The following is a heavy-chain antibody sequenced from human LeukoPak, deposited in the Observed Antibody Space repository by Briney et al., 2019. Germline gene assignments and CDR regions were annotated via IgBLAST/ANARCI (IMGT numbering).Heavy chain of an antibody. Sequence: SETLSLTCAVSGYSFSSGYYWGWIRQPPGKGLEWIGSIYHSGSTYYNPSLKSRVTISVDTSKNQFSLKLSSVTAADTVVYYCARSHYDILTGYQNWFDPWGQGTLVTVSS. J-gene: IGHJ5*02. CDR2: IYHSGST. CDR1: GYSFSSGYY. D-gene: IGHD3-9*01. V-gene: IGHV4-38-2*01. CDR3: ARSHYDILTGYQNWFDP.